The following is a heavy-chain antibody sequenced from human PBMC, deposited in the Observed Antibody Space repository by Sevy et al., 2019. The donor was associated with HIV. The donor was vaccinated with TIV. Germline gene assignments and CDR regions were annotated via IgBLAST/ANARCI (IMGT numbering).Heavy chain of an antibody. CDR3: TTEDYDSSDYGMVV. D-gene: IGHD3-22*01. CDR1: GFTFSNAW. V-gene: IGHV3-15*01. Sequence: GESLKISCAASGFTFSNAWMSWVRQAPGKGLECVGRIKSKTDGGTTDYAAPAKGRFTISRDDSKNTLYLQMNSLKTEDTAVYFCTTEDYDSSDYGMVVWGQGTTVTVSS. J-gene: IGHJ6*02. CDR2: IKSKTDGGTT.